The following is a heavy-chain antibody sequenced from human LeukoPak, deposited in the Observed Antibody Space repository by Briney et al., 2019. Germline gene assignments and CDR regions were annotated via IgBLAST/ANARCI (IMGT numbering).Heavy chain of an antibody. CDR2: IYGDGSFT. J-gene: IGHJ4*01. CDR1: GFTFSNFW. V-gene: IGHV3-74*01. D-gene: IGHD6-19*01. CDR3: ATTRPYGTTWAGAFED. Sequence: PGGSLRLSCAASGFTFSNFWMHWVRQAPGKGLVWVALIYGDGSFTRYADSVKGRFIISRDNSKNTLLLQMNSLRAEDTAVYYCATTRPYGTTWAGAFEDWGQGTPVTVSS.